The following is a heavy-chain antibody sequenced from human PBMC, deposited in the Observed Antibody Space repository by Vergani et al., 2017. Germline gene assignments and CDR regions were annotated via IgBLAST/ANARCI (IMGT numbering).Heavy chain of an antibody. CDR2: VYTGGSA. CDR3: ARGYYYGDDYYYGMDV. CDR1: GGSIASGTYY. V-gene: IGHV4-61*02. Sequence: QVQLQESGPRLVKPSQTLSLTCTVSGGSIASGTYYWTWIRQPAGKGLEWIGRVYTGGSANYNPSFKSRVTISVDTSKNQFSLKLSSVTAADTAVYYCARGYYYGDDYYYGMDVWGQGTTVTVSS. J-gene: IGHJ6*02. D-gene: IGHD3-10*01.